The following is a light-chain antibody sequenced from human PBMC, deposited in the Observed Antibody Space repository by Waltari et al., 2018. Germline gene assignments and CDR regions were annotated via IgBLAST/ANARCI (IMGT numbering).Light chain of an antibody. V-gene: IGKV3-20*01. CDR1: QSVDTNY. Sequence: IVLTQSPGTLSLSPGERATLSSRASQSVDTNYLAWYQQRPGQAPRLLIYGTFNRATGIPDRFSGSGSGTDFTLRITRLEPEDSAIYYCQQYSSASLTFGGGTKMEI. J-gene: IGKJ4*01. CDR3: QQYSSASLT. CDR2: GTF.